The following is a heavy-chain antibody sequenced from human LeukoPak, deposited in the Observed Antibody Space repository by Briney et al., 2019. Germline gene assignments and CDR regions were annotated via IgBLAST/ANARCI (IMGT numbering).Heavy chain of an antibody. CDR2: IIPIFGTA. V-gene: IGHV1-69*13. J-gene: IGHJ4*02. Sequence: ASLKVSCKDSRGSFSSYAISWVRQAPGQGLEWMGGIIPIFGTANYAQTFQSRVTITADESTRTAYMELSSLRSEDTAVYYCARGGSYEQFEHWGEGTLVTVSS. CDR3: ARGGSYEQFEH. D-gene: IGHD1-26*01. CDR1: RGSFSSYA.